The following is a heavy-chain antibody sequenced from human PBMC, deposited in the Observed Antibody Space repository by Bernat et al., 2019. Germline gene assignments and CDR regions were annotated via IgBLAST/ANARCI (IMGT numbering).Heavy chain of an antibody. J-gene: IGHJ4*02. CDR2: VRDSSSAT. D-gene: IGHD6-13*01. Sequence: EVQLLESGGGLVQPGGSLRLSCAASGFIFNNYAMSWVRQDPTKGLEWVSGVRDSSSATYYADSVKGRFTISRDNSKNTLYLQMNSLGAEDTAVYYFARLGSSWSFDYWGQGTLVTVSS. V-gene: IGHV3-23*01. CDR3: ARLGSSWSFDY. CDR1: GFIFNNYA.